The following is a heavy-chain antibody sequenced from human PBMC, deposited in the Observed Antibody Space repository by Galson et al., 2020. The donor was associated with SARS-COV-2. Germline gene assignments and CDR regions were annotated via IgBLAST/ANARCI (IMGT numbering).Heavy chain of an antibody. J-gene: IGHJ2*01. CDR3: AGRGGTVTTQHFAL. CDR1: GGSISTTSYC. Sequence: AETLSLTCTASGGSISTTSYCWGWIRQPPGKGREWSVTSYYTRTTYYNPTLRSRVTISVATSKNQLSLKLKSLTAADTAVYYCAGRGGTVTTQHFALWGRGTLVTVSS. D-gene: IGHD4-17*01. V-gene: IGHV4-39*01. CDR2: SYYTRTT.